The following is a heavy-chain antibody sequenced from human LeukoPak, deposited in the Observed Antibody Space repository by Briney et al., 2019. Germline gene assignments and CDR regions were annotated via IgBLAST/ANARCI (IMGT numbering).Heavy chain of an antibody. CDR1: GASVSSGSYY. D-gene: IGHD3-22*01. J-gene: IGHJ4*02. CDR2: IYDSGSNA. Sequence: SETLSLTCTVSGASVSSGSYYWSWIRQPPGKGLEWIGYIYDSGSNADYNPSLKSRVTISVDTSENQFSLKLSSVTAADTAVYYCARAPGPYDSSGHYFNFEYWGQGTLVTVSS. CDR3: ARAPGPYDSSGHYFNFEY. V-gene: IGHV4-61*01.